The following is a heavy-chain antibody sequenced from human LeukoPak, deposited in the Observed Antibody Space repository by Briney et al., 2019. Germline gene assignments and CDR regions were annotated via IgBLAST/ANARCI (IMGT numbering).Heavy chain of an antibody. V-gene: IGHV4-38-2*02. Sequence: PSETLSLTCIVSGYSISSGYHWGWIRQPPGKGLEWIGSIYHSGSTYYNPPLKSRVTISVDTPKNQFSLKLRSVTAADTAVYYCARVVQSTDSSGFYLPEYFQHWGQGTLVTVSS. CDR2: IYHSGST. CDR1: GYSISSGYH. CDR3: ARVVQSTDSSGFYLPEYFQH. J-gene: IGHJ1*01. D-gene: IGHD3-22*01.